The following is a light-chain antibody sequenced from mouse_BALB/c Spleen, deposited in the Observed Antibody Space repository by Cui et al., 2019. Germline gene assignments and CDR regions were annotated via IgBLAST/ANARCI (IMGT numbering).Light chain of an antibody. Sequence: DIQLTQSPASLSASVGETVTITCRASENIYSYLAWYQQKQGKSPQLLVYNEKTLAEGVPSRFSGSGSGTQFSLKINSLQPEDFGSYYCQHHYGTPPTFGGGTKLEIK. V-gene: IGKV12-44*01. CDR1: ENIYSY. CDR2: NEK. J-gene: IGKJ1*01. CDR3: QHHYGTPPT.